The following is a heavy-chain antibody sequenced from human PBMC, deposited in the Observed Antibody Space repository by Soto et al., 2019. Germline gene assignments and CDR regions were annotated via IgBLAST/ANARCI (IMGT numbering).Heavy chain of an antibody. CDR1: GVSVSGGSYY. CDR3: ARGYYYVSGSYSDY. CDR2: IFYTGST. V-gene: IGHV4-61*01. J-gene: IGHJ4*02. D-gene: IGHD3-10*01. Sequence: SETLSLTCTVSGVSVSGGSYYWSWVRRPPGKGLEWIGYIFYTGSTNYNPSLKSRVTISVDTSKNRFSLSLNSVTAADTAIYYCARGYYYVSGSYSDYWGRGTLVTVSS.